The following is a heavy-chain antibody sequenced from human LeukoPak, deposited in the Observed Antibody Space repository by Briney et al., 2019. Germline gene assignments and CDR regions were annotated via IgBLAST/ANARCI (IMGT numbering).Heavy chain of an antibody. V-gene: IGHV3-23*01. J-gene: IGHJ4*02. CDR2: ISGSGGST. Sequence: GGSLRLSCAASGFTFSSYAMSWVRQAPGKGLEWVSAISGSGGSTYYADSVKGRFTISRDNSKNTLYLQMGSLRAEDMAVYYCARVRLGSYADYWGQGTLVTVSS. CDR3: ARVRLGSYADY. CDR1: GFTFSSYA. D-gene: IGHD3-16*01.